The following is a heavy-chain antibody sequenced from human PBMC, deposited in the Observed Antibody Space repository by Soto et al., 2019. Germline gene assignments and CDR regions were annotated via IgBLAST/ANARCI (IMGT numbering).Heavy chain of an antibody. V-gene: IGHV4-39*01. CDR1: GGSISSSCYY. Sequence: SETLSLTCTVSGGSISSSCYYWGWMRQPPGKGLEWIGSIYYSGSTYYNPSLKSRVTISVDTSKNQFSLKLSSVTAADTALYYCARHWGSSDVWSGHIGWYYGMDFWGQGTTVTFSS. J-gene: IGHJ6*02. CDR3: ARHWGSSDVWSGHIGWYYGMDF. CDR2: IYYSGST. D-gene: IGHD3-3*01.